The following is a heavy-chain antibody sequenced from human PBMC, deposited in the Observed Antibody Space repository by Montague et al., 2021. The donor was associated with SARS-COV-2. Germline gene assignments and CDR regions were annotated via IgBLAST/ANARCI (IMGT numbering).Heavy chain of an antibody. D-gene: IGHD3-22*01. CDR3: ARDPRYDSSGYYLGSAFDI. Sequence: TLSLTCTVSGGSISSGGYYWSWIRQHPGKGLEWIGYIYYSGSTYYNPSLKSRVTISVDTSKNQFSPKLSSVTAADTAVYYCARDPRYDSSGYYLGSAFDIWGQVTMVTVSS. J-gene: IGHJ3*02. V-gene: IGHV4-31*03. CDR2: IYYSGST. CDR1: GGSISSGGYY.